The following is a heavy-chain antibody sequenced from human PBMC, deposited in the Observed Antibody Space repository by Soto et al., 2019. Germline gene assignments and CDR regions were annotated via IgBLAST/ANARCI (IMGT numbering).Heavy chain of an antibody. J-gene: IGHJ3*02. CDR1: GGTFSSYA. Sequence: VQLVQSGAGVRNPGPPVKVSCKVSGGTFSSYAITWVRQSLGQGLEWRGGFILTFGTANYAQQFQGRVTITADESTSTAYMELSSLRSEDTVVYYCARDLVDTAMVISDAFDIWGQGTMVTVSS. CDR3: ARDLVDTAMVISDAFDI. D-gene: IGHD5-18*01. CDR2: FILTFGTA. V-gene: IGHV1-69*01.